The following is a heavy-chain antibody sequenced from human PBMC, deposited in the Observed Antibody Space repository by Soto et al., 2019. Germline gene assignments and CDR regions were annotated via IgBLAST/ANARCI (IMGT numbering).Heavy chain of an antibody. CDR2: ISGSGGST. CDR1: GFTFSSYA. V-gene: IGHV3-23*01. D-gene: IGHD4-4*01. Sequence: GGSLRLSCAASGFTFSSYAMSWVRQAPGKGLEWVSAISGSGGSTYYADSVKGRFTISRDNSKNTLYLQMNSLRAEDTAVYYCAKDRVYSNYFGWFDPWGQGTLVTVSS. J-gene: IGHJ5*02. CDR3: AKDRVYSNYFGWFDP.